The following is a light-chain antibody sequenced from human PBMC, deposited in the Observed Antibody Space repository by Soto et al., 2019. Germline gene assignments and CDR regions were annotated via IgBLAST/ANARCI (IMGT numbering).Light chain of an antibody. CDR1: HSVSTS. CDR3: QKYNSAPWT. CDR2: DAS. J-gene: IGKJ1*01. Sequence: EIVLTQSPATLSLSPGERATLSCRASHSVSTSLAWYQQKPGQAPRLLIYDASNRATGIPARFSGSGSGTDFTLTIGSLEPEDFATYYCQKYNSAPWTFGQGTKVEIK. V-gene: IGKV3-11*01.